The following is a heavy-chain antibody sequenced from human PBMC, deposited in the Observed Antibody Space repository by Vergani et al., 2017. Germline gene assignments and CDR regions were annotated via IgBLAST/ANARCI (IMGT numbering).Heavy chain of an antibody. V-gene: IGHV1-69*01. J-gene: IGHJ4*02. CDR1: GGTFSSYA. CDR2: IIPIFGTA. CDR3: ARDYGWSSGRCSGGSCSNFDY. Sequence: QVQLVQSGAEVKKPGSSVKVSCKASGGTFSSYAISWVRQAPGQGLEWMGGIIPIFGTANYAQKFQGRVTITADESTSTAYMELSSLRSEDTAVYYCARDYGWSSGRCSGGSCSNFDYWGQGTLVTVSS. D-gene: IGHD2-15*01.